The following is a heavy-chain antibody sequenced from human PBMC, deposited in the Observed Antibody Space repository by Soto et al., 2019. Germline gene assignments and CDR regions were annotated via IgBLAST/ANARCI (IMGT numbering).Heavy chain of an antibody. CDR2: IYYSGST. Sequence: QVQLQESGPGLVKPSQTLSLTCTVSGGSISSGDYYWSWIRQPPGKGLEWIGYIYYSGSTYYNPSFKHRVTISVDTSKNQCSLKLSSVTAADTAVYSCASRKSSPYFVYWGQGTLVTVSS. CDR3: ASRKSSPYFVY. CDR1: GGSISSGDYY. D-gene: IGHD3-10*01. V-gene: IGHV4-30-4*01. J-gene: IGHJ4*02.